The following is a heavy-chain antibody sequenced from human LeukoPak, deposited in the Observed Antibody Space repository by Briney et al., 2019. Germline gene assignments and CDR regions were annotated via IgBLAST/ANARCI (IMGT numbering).Heavy chain of an antibody. CDR3: ARDTYYYDSSGYVLDY. V-gene: IGHV3-23*01. CDR1: GFTFSSYA. Sequence: GGSLRLSCAASGFTFSSYAMSWVRQAPGKGLEWVSAISGSGGSTYYADSVKGRFTISRDNSKNTLYLQMNSLRAEDTAVYYCARDTYYYDSSGYVLDYWGQGTLVTVSS. D-gene: IGHD3-22*01. CDR2: ISGSGGST. J-gene: IGHJ4*02.